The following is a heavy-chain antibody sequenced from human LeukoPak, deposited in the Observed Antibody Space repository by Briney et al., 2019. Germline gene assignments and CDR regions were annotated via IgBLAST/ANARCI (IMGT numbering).Heavy chain of an antibody. J-gene: IGHJ4*02. D-gene: IGHD3-10*01. CDR3: NTVYYYGSGSYSGY. CDR1: GFTFYNAW. Sequence: GGSLRLSCAASGFTFYNAWMSWVRQAPGKGLEWVGRIKSKIDGRTADYAAPVKGRFTMSRDDSKNMLYLQMNSLKTEDTAVYYCNTVYYYGSGSYSGYWGQGTLVTVSS. V-gene: IGHV3-15*01. CDR2: IKSKIDGRTA.